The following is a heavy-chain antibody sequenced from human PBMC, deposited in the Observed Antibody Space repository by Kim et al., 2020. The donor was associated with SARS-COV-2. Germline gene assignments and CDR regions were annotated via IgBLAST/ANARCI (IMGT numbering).Heavy chain of an antibody. J-gene: IGHJ6*02. CDR1: GFTFSSYG. Sequence: GGSLRLSCAASGFTFSSYGMHWVRQAPGKGLEWVAVIWYDGSNKYYADSVKGRFTISRDNSKNTLYLQMNSLRAEDTAVYYCARGLPATGRHCSSTSCYRYYYYGMDVWGQGTTVTVSS. CDR3: ARGLPATGRHCSSTSCYRYYYYGMDV. V-gene: IGHV3-33*01. CDR2: IWYDGSNK. D-gene: IGHD2-2*01.